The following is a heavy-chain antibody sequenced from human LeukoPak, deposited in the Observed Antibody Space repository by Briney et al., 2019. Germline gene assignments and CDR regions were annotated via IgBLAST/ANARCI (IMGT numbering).Heavy chain of an antibody. V-gene: IGHV3-23*01. CDR3: ARDGIAAAGPFDY. Sequence: PGGSLRLSCAASGITFSSYGMSWVRQAPGKGLEWVSSISSTGGTTYYADSVKGRFTISRDNSKNTLYLQMNSLRAEDTAVYYCARDGIAAAGPFDYWGQGTLVTVSS. J-gene: IGHJ4*02. D-gene: IGHD6-13*01. CDR2: ISSTGGTT. CDR1: GITFSSYG.